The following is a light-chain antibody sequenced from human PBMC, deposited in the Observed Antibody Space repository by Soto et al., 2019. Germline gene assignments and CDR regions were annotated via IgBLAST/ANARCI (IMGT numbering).Light chain of an antibody. J-gene: IGKJ1*01. CDR3: QQYNDYPWT. CDR2: KAY. V-gene: IGKV1-5*03. CDR1: QSISSW. Sequence: DIQMTQSPSTLSASVGVSVTITCRASQSISSWLAWYQQKPGKAPKLLIYKAYSLESGVPSRFSGSGSGTKFTLTISSRQPDDFATYYCQQYNDYPWTFGQGTKVEIK.